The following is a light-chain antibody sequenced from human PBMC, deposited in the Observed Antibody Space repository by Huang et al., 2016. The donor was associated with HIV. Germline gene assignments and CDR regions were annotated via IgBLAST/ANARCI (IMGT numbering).Light chain of an antibody. CDR2: SAS. V-gene: IGKV3-15*01. CDR3: QHYDNWRKT. CDR1: QSVRRN. Sequence: DILMTQSPATVSVSPGESATLSCRASQSVRRNLAWYQQRTGQTPRLLSFSASTRASGVSARFSGSGSGTEFTLTISNVQPEDFAVYYCQHYDNWRKTFGQGTKVDIK. J-gene: IGKJ1*01.